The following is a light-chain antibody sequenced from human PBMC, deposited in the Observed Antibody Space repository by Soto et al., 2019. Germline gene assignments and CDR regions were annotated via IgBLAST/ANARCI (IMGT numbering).Light chain of an antibody. V-gene: IGLV2-14*01. CDR1: NSDFAEFKF. CDR2: DFT. CDR3: NSYTTSGTLYV. J-gene: IGLJ1*01. Sequence: QWALIAAASVARTPGQTNPIYCAGCNSDFAEFKFVSWYQQHPCKTPRLILNDFTHRHSGVSSRFSGSRSSNAAYLTIPGLQAQDEADYYFNSYTTSGTLYVFGTETKVTVL.